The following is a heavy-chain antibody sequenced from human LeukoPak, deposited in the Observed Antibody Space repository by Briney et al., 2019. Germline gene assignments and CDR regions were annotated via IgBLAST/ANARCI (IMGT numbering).Heavy chain of an antibody. Sequence: GGSLRLSCAASGFTFMTYWMSWVRQAPGKGLEWVANIKQNVSEKYYVDSVKGRFTISRDNAKNSLYLQMNSLRAEDTAVYYCARVRKDIVVVPGAMRDTYYFDYWGQGTLVTVSS. CDR2: IKQNVSEK. V-gene: IGHV3-7*01. D-gene: IGHD2-2*01. J-gene: IGHJ4*02. CDR3: ARVRKDIVVVPGAMRDTYYFDY. CDR1: GFTFMTYW.